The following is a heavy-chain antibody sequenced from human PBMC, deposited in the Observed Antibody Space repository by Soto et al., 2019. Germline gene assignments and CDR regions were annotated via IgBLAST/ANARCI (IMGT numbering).Heavy chain of an antibody. V-gene: IGHV4-30-2*01. CDR1: GGSISSGGYS. J-gene: IGHJ5*02. Sequence: TSETLSLTCAVYGGSISSGGYSWSWIRQPPGKGLEWIGYIYHSGSPYYNPSLKSRVNISVDRSKNQFSLKLTSVTAADTAVYYCARVPSPWGQGTLVTVS. CDR2: IYHSGSP. CDR3: ARVPSP.